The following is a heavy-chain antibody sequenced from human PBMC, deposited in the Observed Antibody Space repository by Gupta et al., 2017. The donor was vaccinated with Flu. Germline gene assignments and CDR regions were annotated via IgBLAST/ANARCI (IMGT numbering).Heavy chain of an antibody. J-gene: IGHJ4*02. CDR3: AHRWYGRQTFDY. D-gene: IGHD1-26*01. CDR2: IYWNDDK. Sequence: QITLKESGPTLVKPTQTLTLTCTFSGFPLSTSGVGVGWIRQPPGKALEWLALIYWNDDKRYSPSLKSRLTITKDTSKNQVVLTMTNMDPVDTATYYCAHRWYGRQTFDYWGQGTLVTVSS. CDR1: GFPLSTSGVG. V-gene: IGHV2-5*01.